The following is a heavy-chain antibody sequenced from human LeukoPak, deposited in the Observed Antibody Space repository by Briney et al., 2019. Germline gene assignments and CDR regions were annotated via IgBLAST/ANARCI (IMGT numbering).Heavy chain of an antibody. CDR1: GFTFSSYW. J-gene: IGHJ4*02. CDR2: INTDGSST. Sequence: GGSLRLSCAASGFTFSSYWMHWVRQAPGKGLVWVSRINTDGSSTSYADSVKGRFTISRDNTKNSVYLQMSSLRAEDTAVYYCAREVWGPEYWGQGTLVTVSS. V-gene: IGHV3-74*01. D-gene: IGHD1-14*01. CDR3: AREVWGPEY.